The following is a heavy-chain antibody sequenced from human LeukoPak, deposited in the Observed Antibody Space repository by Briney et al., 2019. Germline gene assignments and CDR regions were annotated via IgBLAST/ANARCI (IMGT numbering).Heavy chain of an antibody. J-gene: IGHJ3*02. CDR1: VGTFSSYT. CDR3: ATRIAVAGDRAFDI. Sequence: ASVKVSCKASVGTFSSYTIGWVRQAPGQGLEWMGRIIPILGIANYAQKFQGRVTIAADKSTSTAYMKLSSLRSEDTAVYYCATRIAVAGDRAFDIWGQGTMVTVSS. V-gene: IGHV1-69*02. D-gene: IGHD6-19*01. CDR2: IIPILGIA.